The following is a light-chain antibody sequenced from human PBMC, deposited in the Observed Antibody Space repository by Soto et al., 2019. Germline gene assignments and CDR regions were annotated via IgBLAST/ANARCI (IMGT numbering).Light chain of an antibody. CDR2: DAS. CDR3: QHRSDWPPRLT. Sequence: EIVLTQSPATLSLSPGERATLSCGASRSVSSYLAWYQQKPGQAPRLLIYDASYRATGIPARFSGSGSGTDLTPTISRPKPASFSGYSFQHRSDWPPRLTFGGGTKVEIK. J-gene: IGKJ4*01. V-gene: IGKV3-11*01. CDR1: RSVSSY.